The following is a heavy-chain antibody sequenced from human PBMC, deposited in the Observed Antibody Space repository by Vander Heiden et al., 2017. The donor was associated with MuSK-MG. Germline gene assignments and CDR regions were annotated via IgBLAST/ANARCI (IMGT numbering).Heavy chain of an antibody. V-gene: IGHV1-3*01. CDR2: INAGNGNT. CDR3: ARDKAPGSRVSPLYYFDY. CDR1: GYTFTSYA. Sequence: QVQLVQSGAEVQKPGASVKVSCKASGYTFTSYAMQWVRQAPGQRLEWMGWINAGNGNTKYSQKFQGRVTITRDTSASTAYMELSSLRSEDTAVYYCARDKAPGSRVSPLYYFDYWGQGTLVTVSS. J-gene: IGHJ4*02. D-gene: IGHD3-10*01.